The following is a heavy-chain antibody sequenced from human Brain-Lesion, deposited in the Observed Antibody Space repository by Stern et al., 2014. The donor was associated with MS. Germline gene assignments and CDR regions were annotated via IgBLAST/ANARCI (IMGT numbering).Heavy chain of an antibody. CDR1: GFIFSDYY. CDR3: ARGPRRYYGSESPNTYYYGMDV. D-gene: IGHD3-10*01. CDR2: IGRSGDSI. Sequence: QLVESGGGLVKPGGSLRLSCAASGFIFSDYYMSWIRQAPGKGLEWVSYIGRSGDSIYYADSVKGRFTISRDNAKNSLYLQMNSLRAEDTAVYYCARGPRRYYGSESPNTYYYGMDVWGQGTTVTVSS. V-gene: IGHV3-11*01. J-gene: IGHJ6*02.